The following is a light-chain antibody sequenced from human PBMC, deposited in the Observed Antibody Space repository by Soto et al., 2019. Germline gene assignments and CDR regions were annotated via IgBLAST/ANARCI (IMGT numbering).Light chain of an antibody. CDR3: QSYDSSLSGHV. V-gene: IGLV1-40*01. CDR1: SSNIGAGYD. J-gene: IGLJ1*01. CDR2: ANS. Sequence: QSVLTQPPSVSGAPGQRVTISCTGSSSNIGAGYDVHWYQQVPGTAPKLLIYANSNRPSGVPDRFSGSKSGTSASLGITGLQAEDEADYYCQSYDSSLSGHVFGTGTQLTVL.